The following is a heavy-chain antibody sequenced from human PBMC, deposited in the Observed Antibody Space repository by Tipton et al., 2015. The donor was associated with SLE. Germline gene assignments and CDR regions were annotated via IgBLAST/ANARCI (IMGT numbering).Heavy chain of an antibody. J-gene: IGHJ4*02. CDR2: IFTSGST. CDR1: GVSISSGSNY. CDR3: ARHRQLANFDH. D-gene: IGHD1-1*01. V-gene: IGHV4-61*02. Sequence: TLSLTCSVSGVSISSGSNYWTWIRQPAGKGLEWIGRIFTSGSTDYNPSLRSRVTISLDTSKNQFSLKLNSVTAADTAVYYCARHRQLANFDHWGQGTLVTVSS.